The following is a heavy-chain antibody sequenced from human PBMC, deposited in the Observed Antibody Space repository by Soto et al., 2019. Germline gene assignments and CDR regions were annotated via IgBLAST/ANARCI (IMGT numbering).Heavy chain of an antibody. V-gene: IGHV4-30-4*01. CDR1: GVSISRGDYF. CDR2: IHYSGST. J-gene: IGHJ4*02. Sequence: QVQLQESGPGLVKPSQTLSLTCTVSGVSISRGDYFWSWIRQPPGKGQEWIGYIHYSGSTYYNPSPKSRVTISVDTSKNQFSLKLSSVTAAGTAVYYCAGDRASMIVTRWGQGTLFTVSS. CDR3: AGDRASMIVTR. D-gene: IGHD3-22*01.